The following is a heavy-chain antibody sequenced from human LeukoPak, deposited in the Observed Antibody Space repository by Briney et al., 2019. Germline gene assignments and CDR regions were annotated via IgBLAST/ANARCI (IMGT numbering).Heavy chain of an antibody. V-gene: IGHV4-4*09. CDR3: ARQFNDNGDYLGWFDP. Sequence: SETLSLTCTVSGTTISAFYWAWIRQSPGKGLEWSGNIYTGWTTNYNPSLYSRVTISVDKSKNQTFLKLRSVTAADTAVYFCARQFNDNGDYLGWFDPWGQGTLDTVSP. D-gene: IGHD4-17*01. CDR1: GTTISAFY. CDR2: IYTGWTT. J-gene: IGHJ5*02.